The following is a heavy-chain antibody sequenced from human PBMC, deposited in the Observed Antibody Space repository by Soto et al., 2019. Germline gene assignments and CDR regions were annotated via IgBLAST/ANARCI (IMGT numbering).Heavy chain of an antibody. J-gene: IGHJ5*02. CDR2: ISYDGSNK. CDR3: ARVRGYDFWSGFDP. Sequence: GGSLRLSCAASGFTFSSYAMHWVRQAPGKGLEWVAVISYDGSNKYYADSVKGRFTISRDNSKNTLYLQMNSLRAEDTAVYYCARVRGYDFWSGFDPWGQGTLLT. CDR1: GFTFSSYA. D-gene: IGHD3-3*01. V-gene: IGHV3-30-3*01.